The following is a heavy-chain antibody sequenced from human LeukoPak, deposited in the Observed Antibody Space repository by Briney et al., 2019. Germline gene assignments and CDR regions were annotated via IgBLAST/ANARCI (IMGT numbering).Heavy chain of an antibody. D-gene: IGHD3-22*01. CDR3: ATVQREYYYDSSGIMGN. CDR1: GFTFSTFG. V-gene: IGHV3-30*02. Sequence: GGSLRLSCAASGFAASGFTFSTFGMHWVRQAPGKGLEWVAFIRYDGSNKYYADSVKGRFTISRDDSKNTLYLQMDSLRAEDTAVYYCATVQREYYYDSSGIMGNWGQGTLVTVSS. J-gene: IGHJ4*02. CDR2: IRYDGSNK.